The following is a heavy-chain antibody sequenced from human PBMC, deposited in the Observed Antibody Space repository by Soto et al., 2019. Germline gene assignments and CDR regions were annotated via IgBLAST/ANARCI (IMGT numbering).Heavy chain of an antibody. CDR1: GYTFTSYG. CDR3: TRDHAAPPVVPAAPHNWFDP. Sequence: QVQLVQSGAEVKKPGASVKVSCKASGYTFTSYGISWVRQAPGQGLEWMGWISAYNGNTNYAQKLQGRVTMTTDTSTSTAYMELSSLRSDDTAVYYCTRDHAAPPVVPAAPHNWFDPWGQGTLVTVSS. J-gene: IGHJ5*02. CDR2: ISAYNGNT. D-gene: IGHD2-2*01. V-gene: IGHV1-18*01.